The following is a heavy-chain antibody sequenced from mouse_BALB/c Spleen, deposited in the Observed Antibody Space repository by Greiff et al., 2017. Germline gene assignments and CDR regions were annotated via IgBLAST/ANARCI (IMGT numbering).Heavy chain of an antibody. V-gene: IGHV1S137*01. J-gene: IGHJ2*01. Sequence: QVQLLQSGADLVRPGVSVKISCTGSGYTFTDYDMHWVKQSHAKSLEWIGVISTYYGDASYNQKFTGKATMTVDKSPSTAYMELARRTSEDSAIYYCARGEKEPDWGQGTTVTVSS. CDR3: ARGEKEPD. CDR2: ISTYYGDA. CDR1: GYTFTDYD.